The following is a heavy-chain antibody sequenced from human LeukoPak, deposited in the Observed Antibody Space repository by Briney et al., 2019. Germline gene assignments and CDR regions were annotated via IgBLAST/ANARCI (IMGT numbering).Heavy chain of an antibody. Sequence: HPGGSLELSCSTSGIPLRSYSMHRVRQAPGKGLENVSANCSNGGSTYYADSVKGRFTISRDNSKNTLYLQMSSLRAEDTAVYYCVKDLPPIVVVPGWYFDLWGRGTLVTVSS. CDR3: VKDLPPIVVVPGWYFDL. CDR2: NCSNGGST. CDR1: GIPLRSYS. V-gene: IGHV3-64D*06. J-gene: IGHJ2*01. D-gene: IGHD2-2*01.